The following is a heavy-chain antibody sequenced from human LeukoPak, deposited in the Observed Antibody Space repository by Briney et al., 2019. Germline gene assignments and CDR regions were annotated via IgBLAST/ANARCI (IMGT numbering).Heavy chain of an antibody. V-gene: IGHV3-48*03. D-gene: IGHD6-19*01. Sequence: PGGSLRLSCAASGFTFSSYEMNWVRQAPGKGLEWVSYISSSGSTIYYADSVKGRFTISRDNAKNSLYLQMNSLRDEDTAVYYCARKVAATTDFDFWGQGTLVTVSS. J-gene: IGHJ4*02. CDR3: ARKVAATTDFDF. CDR1: GFTFSSYE. CDR2: ISSSGSTI.